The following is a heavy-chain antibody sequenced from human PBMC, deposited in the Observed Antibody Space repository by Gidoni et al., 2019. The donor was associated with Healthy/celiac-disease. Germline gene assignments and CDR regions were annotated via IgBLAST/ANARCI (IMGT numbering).Heavy chain of an antibody. D-gene: IGHD6-6*01. J-gene: IGHJ4*02. CDR3: ARGRGSSSVWVPDY. CDR1: GFTFSRDG. V-gene: IGHV3-33*01. CDR2: IWYDGSNK. Sequence: QVQLVEYGGGVVQPGRSLRRSCAASGFTFSRDGMHWVRQAPGKGLGCVAVIWYDGSNKYYADSVKGRFTISRDNSKNTLYLQMNSLRAEDTAVYYCARGRGSSSVWVPDYWGQGTLVTVSS.